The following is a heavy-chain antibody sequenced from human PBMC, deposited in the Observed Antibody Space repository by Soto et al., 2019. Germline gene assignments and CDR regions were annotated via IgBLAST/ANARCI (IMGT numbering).Heavy chain of an antibody. V-gene: IGHV2-26*01. CDR1: GLSISDSEMG. CDR3: ARRHLAVAVSPWFDP. CDR2: IDSSGEK. J-gene: IGHJ5*02. Sequence: QVTLKESGPVLVKPTETLTLRCTVSGLSISDSEMGVSWIRQPPGKALEWLAHIDSSGEKSYRTFLKSRLTIPKDTSKDQKVLIMTDMDPADTGTYYCARRHLAVAVSPWFDPWGQGILVTVSS. D-gene: IGHD6-19*01.